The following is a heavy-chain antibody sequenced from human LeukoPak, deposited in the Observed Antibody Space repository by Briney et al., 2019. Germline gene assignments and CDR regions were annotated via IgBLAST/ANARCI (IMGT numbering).Heavy chain of an antibody. J-gene: IGHJ3*02. D-gene: IGHD6-6*01. V-gene: IGHV4-39*07. CDR1: GGSISSSTYY. Sequence: SETLSLTCTVSGGSISSSTYYWGWIRQPPGKGLEWIGSIHYSGSTYYNASLKSRVTISVDTSKNQFSLKLSSVTAADTAVYYCARGRVPSIAAPSCAFDIWGQGTMVTVSS. CDR3: ARGRVPSIAAPSCAFDI. CDR2: IHYSGST.